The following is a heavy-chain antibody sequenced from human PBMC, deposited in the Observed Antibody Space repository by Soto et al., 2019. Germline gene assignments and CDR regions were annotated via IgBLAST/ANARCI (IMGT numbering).Heavy chain of an antibody. Sequence: SETLSLTCTVSGGSISSSSYYWGWIRQPPGKGLEWIGSIYYSGSTYYNPSLKSRVTISVDTSKNQFSLKLSSVTAADTAVYYCARLDYGEARRAYFDYWGQGTLVTVSS. D-gene: IGHD4-17*01. J-gene: IGHJ4*02. CDR3: ARLDYGEARRAYFDY. CDR2: IYYSGST. V-gene: IGHV4-39*01. CDR1: GGSISSSSYY.